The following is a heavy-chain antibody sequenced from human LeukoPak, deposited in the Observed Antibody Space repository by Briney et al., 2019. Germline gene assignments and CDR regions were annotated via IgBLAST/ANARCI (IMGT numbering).Heavy chain of an antibody. J-gene: IGHJ6*02. CDR1: GFTFSSYA. CDR2: ISGGGGST. CDR3: ATQYDLSLFYGMDL. Sequence: GGSLRLSCAASGFTFSSYAMSWVRQAPGKGLEWVSAISGGGGSTYYADSVKGRFTISRDNSKNTLYLQMNSLRAEDTAVYYCATQYDLSLFYGMDLWGQGTTVTVSS. D-gene: IGHD2-21*02. V-gene: IGHV3-23*01.